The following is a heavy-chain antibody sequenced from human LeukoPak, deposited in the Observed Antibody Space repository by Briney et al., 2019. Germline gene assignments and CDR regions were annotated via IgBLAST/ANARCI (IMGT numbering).Heavy chain of an antibody. CDR2: ISGRATNT. CDR1: GYPFSNYG. D-gene: IGHD3-3*01. V-gene: IGHV3-23*01. Sequence: GGSLRLSCAASGYPFSNYGMDWVRQTPGRGLEWISYISGRATNTYYADSVKGRFTISRDNSKNTLYLQMNSLRAEDTAVYYCAKGTKNYDFRSGLRGGFDPWGQGTLVTVSS. CDR3: AKGTKNYDFRSGLRGGFDP. J-gene: IGHJ5*02.